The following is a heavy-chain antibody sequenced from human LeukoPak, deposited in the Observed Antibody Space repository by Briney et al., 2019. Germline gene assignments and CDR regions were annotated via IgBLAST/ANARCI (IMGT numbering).Heavy chain of an antibody. V-gene: IGHV4-59*01. CDR2: IYYSGDT. Sequence: SETLSLTCTVSGDSISPYYWSWIRHPPGKGLEWIGYIYYSGDTNYTPSLKSRVTMSVDTSKNQFSLKLSSVTAADTAVYYCARSQQLIRTFDYWGQGTLVTVSS. CDR3: ARSQQLIRTFDY. CDR1: GDSISPYY. D-gene: IGHD6-13*01. J-gene: IGHJ4*02.